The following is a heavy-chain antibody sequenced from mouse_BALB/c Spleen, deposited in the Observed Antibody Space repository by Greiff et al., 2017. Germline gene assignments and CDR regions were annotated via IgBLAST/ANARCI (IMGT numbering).Heavy chain of an antibody. V-gene: IGHV5-6-3*01. Sequence: EVQLVESGGGLVQPGGSLKLSCAASGFTFSSYGMSWVRQTPDKRLELVATINSNGGSTYYPDSVKGRFTITRDNAKNTLYLQMSSLKSEDTAMYYCAREYYGSSYVEDFDVWGAGTTVTVSS. CDR3: AREYYGSSYVEDFDV. CDR2: INSNGGST. CDR1: GFTFSSYG. J-gene: IGHJ1*01. D-gene: IGHD1-1*01.